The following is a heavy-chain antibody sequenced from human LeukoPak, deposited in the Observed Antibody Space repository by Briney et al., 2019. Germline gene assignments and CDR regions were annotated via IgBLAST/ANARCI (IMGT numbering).Heavy chain of an antibody. CDR1: GGSISSYY. D-gene: IGHD5-12*01. V-gene: IGHV4-59*12. CDR2: IYYSGST. J-gene: IGHJ4*02. Sequence: SETLSLTCTVSGGSISSYYWSWILQPPGKGLEWIGYIYYSGSTNYNPSLKRRVPISVDTSKNQFSLKRSSVTAADTAVYYGASAGGYSGYDQNGYYFDYWGQGTLVTVSS. CDR3: ASAGGYSGYDQNGYYFDY.